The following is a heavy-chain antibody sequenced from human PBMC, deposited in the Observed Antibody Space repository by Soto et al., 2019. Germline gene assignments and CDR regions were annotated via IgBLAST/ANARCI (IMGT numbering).Heavy chain of an antibody. J-gene: IGHJ4*02. D-gene: IGHD1-26*01. CDR1: GGTFSSHG. CDR3: ASERSAQYFDF. Sequence: QVQLVQSGTVVQRRGSSVKVSCQASGGTFSSHGMAWVRQAPGQGLEWMGGIIPTFGTPTYAPKFQGRVTITADKSTNTAYMELSSLRSEDTRVYYCASERSAQYFDFWGQGTLITVSS. V-gene: IGHV1-69*06. CDR2: IIPTFGTP.